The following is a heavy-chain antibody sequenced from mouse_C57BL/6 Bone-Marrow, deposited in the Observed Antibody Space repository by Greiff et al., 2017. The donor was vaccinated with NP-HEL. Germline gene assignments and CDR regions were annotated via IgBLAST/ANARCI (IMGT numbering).Heavy chain of an antibody. J-gene: IGHJ2*01. Sequence: QVHVKQPGAELVRPGSSVKLSCKASGYTFTSYWMHWVKQRPIQGLEWIGNIDPSDSETHYNQKFKDKATLTVDKSSSTAYMQLSSLTSEDSAVYYCARSTTVVATPFDYWGQGTTLTVSS. D-gene: IGHD1-1*01. CDR3: ARSTTVVATPFDY. CDR1: GYTFTSYW. V-gene: IGHV1-52*01. CDR2: IDPSDSET.